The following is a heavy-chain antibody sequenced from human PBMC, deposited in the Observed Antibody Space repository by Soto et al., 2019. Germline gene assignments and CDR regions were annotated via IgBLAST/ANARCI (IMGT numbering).Heavy chain of an antibody. J-gene: IGHJ6*02. V-gene: IGHV3-30-3*01. CDR1: GFTLSSYA. D-gene: IGHD6-13*01. CDR2: ISYDGSNK. Sequence: GSLRLSGAAAGFTLSSYAMQWVRQAPGKGLEWVAVISYDGSNKYYADSGKGRFTISRDNSKNTLYLQMTSLRAEDTAVYYCARVAIAAAGSYYYYGMDCWGQGTTVIVSS. CDR3: ARVAIAAAGSYYYYGMDC.